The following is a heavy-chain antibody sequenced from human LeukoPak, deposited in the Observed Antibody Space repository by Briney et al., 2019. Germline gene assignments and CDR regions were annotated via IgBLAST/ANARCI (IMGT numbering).Heavy chain of an antibody. D-gene: IGHD1-14*01. CDR1: GFTFSSYA. CDR2: ISGSGAST. J-gene: IGHJ5*02. CDR3: AKKYNTGLDP. V-gene: IGHV3-23*01. Sequence: GGSLRLSCAASGFTFSSYAMSWVRQAPGKGLEWVSDISGSGASTYYADSVKGRFTISRDNSENTLYLQMNSLRAEDTAEYYCAKKYNTGLDPWGQGTLVTVSS.